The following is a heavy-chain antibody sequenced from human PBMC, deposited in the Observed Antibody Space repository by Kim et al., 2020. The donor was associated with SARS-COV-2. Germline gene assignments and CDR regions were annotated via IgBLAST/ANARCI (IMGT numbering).Heavy chain of an antibody. CDR3: ARGHRFMIRSIIDY. V-gene: IGHV3-30*03. D-gene: IGHD3-16*01. CDR2: ISYDGEQK. CDR1: GFSFVSQA. Sequence: GGSLRLSCTASGFSFVSQAMFWVRQTPGKGLEWVSVISYDGEQKNYADSVKGRFTISRDNSKNTLFLQMDSLGREDTAVYFCARGHRFMIRSIIDYWGQG. J-gene: IGHJ4*02.